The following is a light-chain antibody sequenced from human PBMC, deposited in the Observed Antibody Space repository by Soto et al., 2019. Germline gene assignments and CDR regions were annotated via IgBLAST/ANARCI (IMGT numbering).Light chain of an antibody. CDR2: LNSDGSH. CDR1: SGHSSYA. CDR3: QTWDTGVWV. J-gene: IGLJ3*02. Sequence: QPVLTQAPSASASLGASVKLTCTLSSGHSSYAIAWHQQQPEKGPRYLMKLNSDGSHIKGDGIPDRFSGSSSGAERYLTISSLQSEDEADYYCQTWDTGVWVFGGGTKLTVL. V-gene: IGLV4-69*01.